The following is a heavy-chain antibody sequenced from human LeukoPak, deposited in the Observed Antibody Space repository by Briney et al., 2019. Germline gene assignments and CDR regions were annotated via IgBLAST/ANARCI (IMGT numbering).Heavy chain of an antibody. CDR1: GGSFSGYY. D-gene: IGHD2-2*02. Sequence: SETLSLTCAVYGGSFSGYYWSWIRQPPGKGLEWIGEINHSGSTNYNPSLKSRVTISVDTSKNRFSLKLSSVTAADTAVYYCARQVPAAILRGGVYGMDVWGQGTTVTVSS. CDR2: INHSGST. J-gene: IGHJ6*02. CDR3: ARQVPAAILRGGVYGMDV. V-gene: IGHV4-34*01.